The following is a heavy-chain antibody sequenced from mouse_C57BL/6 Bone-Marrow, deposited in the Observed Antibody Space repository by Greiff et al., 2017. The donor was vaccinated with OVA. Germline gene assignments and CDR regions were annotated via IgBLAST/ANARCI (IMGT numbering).Heavy chain of an antibody. CDR3: AIHYDYEAWFAY. CDR1: GYTFTSYW. V-gene: IGHV1-74*01. Sequence: VQLQQPGAELVKPGASVKVSCKASGYTFTSYWMHWVKQRPGQGLEWIGRIHPSDSDTNYNQKFKGKATLTVDKSSSTAYMQLSSLTSEDSAVYYSAIHYDYEAWFAYWGQGTLVTVSA. J-gene: IGHJ3*01. D-gene: IGHD2-4*01. CDR2: IHPSDSDT.